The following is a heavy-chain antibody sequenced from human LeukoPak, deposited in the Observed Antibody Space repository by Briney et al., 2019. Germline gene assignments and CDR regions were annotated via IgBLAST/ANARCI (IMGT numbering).Heavy chain of an antibody. V-gene: IGHV4-59*01. CDR2: IYYSGST. J-gene: IGHJ4*02. D-gene: IGHD1/OR15-1a*01. Sequence: SETLSLTCTVSGCSISSYYWSWIRQPPGKGLEWIGYIYYSGSTNYNPSLKSRVTISVDTSKNQFSLKLNSVTAADTAVYYCAREWEQYYFDYWGQGTLVTVSS. CDR3: AREWEQYYFDY. CDR1: GCSISSYY.